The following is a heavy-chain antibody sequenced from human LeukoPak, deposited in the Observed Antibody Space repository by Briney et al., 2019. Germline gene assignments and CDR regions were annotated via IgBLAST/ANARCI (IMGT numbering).Heavy chain of an antibody. CDR1: GFTFSSYA. CDR2: ISSNGGST. J-gene: IGHJ4*02. Sequence: GGSLKLSCSASGFTFSSYAMHWVRQAPGKGLEYVSAISSNGGSTYYADSVKGRFTISRDNSKNTLYLQMSSLRAEDTAVYYCVKGHLVWELGDYFDYWGQGNLVTVSS. D-gene: IGHD1-26*01. CDR3: VKGHLVWELGDYFDY. V-gene: IGHV3-64D*09.